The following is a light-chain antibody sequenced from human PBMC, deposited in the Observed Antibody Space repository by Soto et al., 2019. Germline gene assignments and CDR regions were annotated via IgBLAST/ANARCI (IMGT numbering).Light chain of an antibody. Sequence: EIVLTQSPATLSLSPGERATLSYRASQSVSASYLAWYQQKPGQAPRLLIYGASSRATGIPGRFSGSGSGTDFTLTISRLEPEDFAVYYCQQYGTSPRTFGQGTRV. J-gene: IGKJ1*01. CDR2: GAS. CDR1: QSVSASY. V-gene: IGKV3-20*01. CDR3: QQYGTSPRT.